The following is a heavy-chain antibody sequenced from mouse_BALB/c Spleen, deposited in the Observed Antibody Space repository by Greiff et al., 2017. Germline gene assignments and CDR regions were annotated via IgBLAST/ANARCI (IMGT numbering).Heavy chain of an antibody. CDR1: GFTFSSYA. CDR2: ISSGGST. CDR3: ARKDGYDYFDY. J-gene: IGHJ2*01. Sequence: VQLKESGGGLVKPGGSLKLSCAASGFTFSSYAMSWVRQTPEKRLEWVASISSGGSTYYPDSVKGRFTISRDNARNILYLQMSSLRSEDTAMYYCARKDGYDYFDYWGQGTTLTVSS. D-gene: IGHD2-2*01. V-gene: IGHV5-6-5*01.